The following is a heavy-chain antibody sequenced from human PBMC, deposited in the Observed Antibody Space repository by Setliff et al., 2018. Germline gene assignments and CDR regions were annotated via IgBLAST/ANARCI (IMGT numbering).Heavy chain of an antibody. CDR3: ATDLAIRGVQFDY. J-gene: IGHJ4*02. CDR2: VGPKDGQA. Sequence: ASVKVSCKGFGYRFIVYYIHWVRQTPGKGLEWMGRVGPKDGQAIYAKKFQGRFTITADTSIDTAYMELSSLTSEDTAVYYCATDLAIRGVQFDYWGRGTLVTVSS. D-gene: IGHD3-10*01. V-gene: IGHV1-69-2*01. CDR1: GYRFIVYY.